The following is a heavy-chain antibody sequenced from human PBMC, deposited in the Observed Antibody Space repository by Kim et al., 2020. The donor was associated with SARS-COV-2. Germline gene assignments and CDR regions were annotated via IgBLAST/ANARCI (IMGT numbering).Heavy chain of an antibody. J-gene: IGHJ4*01. CDR2: ISWDAGTT. CDR3: TKNHPSAYNFGGPFDS. D-gene: IGHD5-12*01. Sequence: GGSLRLSCAASGFTFDDYTMHWVRQAPGKGLEWVSLISWDAGTTYYADSVKGRFTISRDNSKNSLYLQMNSQRTEDTALYYCTKNHPSAYNFGGPFDSWGHGTLVTVSS. V-gene: IGHV3-43*01. CDR1: GFTFDDYT.